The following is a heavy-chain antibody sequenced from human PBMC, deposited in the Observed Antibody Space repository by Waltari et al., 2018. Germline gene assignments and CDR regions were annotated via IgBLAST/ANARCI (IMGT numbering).Heavy chain of an antibody. J-gene: IGHJ3*02. D-gene: IGHD4-17*01. CDR1: GGSISSGGYS. V-gene: IGHV4-30-2*01. CDR3: ARAPDYGDYVDAFDI. Sequence: QLQLQESGSGLVKPSQTLSLTCAVSGGSISSGGYSWSWIRQPPGKGLEWIGYIYHSGSTYYNPSLKSRVTISVDRSKNQFSLKLSSVTAADTAVYYCARAPDYGDYVDAFDIWGQGTMVTVSS. CDR2: IYHSGST.